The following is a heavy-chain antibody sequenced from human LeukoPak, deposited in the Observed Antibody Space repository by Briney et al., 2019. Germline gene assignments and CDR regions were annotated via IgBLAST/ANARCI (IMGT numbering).Heavy chain of an antibody. J-gene: IGHJ4*02. CDR2: ISGSGGST. D-gene: IGHD3-10*02. V-gene: IGHV3-23*01. Sequence: SGGSLRLSCAASGFTFSSYAMSWVRQAPGKGLEWVSAISGSGGSTYYADSVKGRFTISRDKSINTLFLQMNSLRAEDTAVYFCAKSAAYTSTYYVNYWGQGTLVTVSS. CDR3: AKSAAYTSTYYVNY. CDR1: GFTFSSYA.